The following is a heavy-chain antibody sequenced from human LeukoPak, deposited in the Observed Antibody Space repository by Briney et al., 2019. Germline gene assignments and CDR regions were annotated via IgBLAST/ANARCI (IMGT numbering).Heavy chain of an antibody. CDR2: IWYDGSNK. CDR3: AKDIQLST. D-gene: IGHD5-24*01. Sequence: GGSLRLSCAASGFTFSNYGMHWVRQAPGKGLEWVAVIWYDGSNKYYSDSVRGRFTISRDNSKNTLYLQMNSLRAEDTAMYFCAKDIQLSTWGLGTMVTVSS. CDR1: GFTFSNYG. V-gene: IGHV3-33*06. J-gene: IGHJ3*01.